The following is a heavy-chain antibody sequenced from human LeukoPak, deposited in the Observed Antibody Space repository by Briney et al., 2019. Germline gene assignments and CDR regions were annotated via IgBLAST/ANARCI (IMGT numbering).Heavy chain of an antibody. D-gene: IGHD1-26*01. J-gene: IGHJ5*02. V-gene: IGHV1-18*01. CDR3: ARDSDTTSGRDP. Sequence: SVKVSCKPFGYTFTNMGIGGVRRPPGRGLGGLGWISIIDGNTNYAQNLQGRVAMTTDTSTNTVYMELRSLRFDDTAVYYCARDSDTTSGRDPWGQGTLVTVSS. CDR2: ISIIDGNT. CDR1: GYTFTNMG.